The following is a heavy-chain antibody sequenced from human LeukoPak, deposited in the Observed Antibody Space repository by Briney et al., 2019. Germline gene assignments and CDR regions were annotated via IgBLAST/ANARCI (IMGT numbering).Heavy chain of an antibody. CDR2: ISFDGSNK. Sequence: GGSLRLSCAASAFTFSSYALHWVRQAPGKGLEWVAVISFDGSNKYYADSVKGRFTISRDNSKNTLYLQMDSLRAEDTAVYYCAKDRRLYDYGSGSYFDYWGQGTLVTVSS. CDR3: AKDRRLYDYGSGSYFDY. V-gene: IGHV3-30*18. D-gene: IGHD3-10*01. J-gene: IGHJ4*02. CDR1: AFTFSSYA.